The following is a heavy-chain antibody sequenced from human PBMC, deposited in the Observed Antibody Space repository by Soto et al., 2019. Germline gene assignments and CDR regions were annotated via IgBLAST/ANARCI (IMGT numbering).Heavy chain of an antibody. Sequence: GGSLRLSCAASGFTFSSYEMNWVRQAPGKGLEWVSYISSSGSTIYYADSVKGRFTISRDNAKNSLYLQMNSLRAEDTAVYYCARVSTAGQPFDPWGQGTLVTVSS. J-gene: IGHJ5*02. V-gene: IGHV3-48*03. CDR2: ISSSGSTI. CDR1: GFTFSSYE. D-gene: IGHD6-13*01. CDR3: ARVSTAGQPFDP.